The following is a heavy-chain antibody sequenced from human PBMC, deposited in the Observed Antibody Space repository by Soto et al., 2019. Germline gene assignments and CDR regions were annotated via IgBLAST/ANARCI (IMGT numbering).Heavy chain of an antibody. D-gene: IGHD2-21*01. J-gene: IGHJ4*02. Sequence: QVQLQQWGAGLLKPSETLSLTCAVYGGSFSGYYWTWIRQPPGTGLEWIGEINHSGSTNYNPSLKSRITISVDPSKNQFSLKLTSVTAADTAVYYCERDKIPGLYDYWGQGPLVTVSS. CDR1: GGSFSGYY. CDR2: INHSGST. V-gene: IGHV4-34*01. CDR3: ERDKIPGLYDY.